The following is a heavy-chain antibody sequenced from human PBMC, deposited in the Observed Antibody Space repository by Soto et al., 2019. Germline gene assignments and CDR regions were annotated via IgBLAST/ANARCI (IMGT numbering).Heavy chain of an antibody. CDR1: GFTFSSYA. D-gene: IGHD3-3*01. CDR2: ISYDGSNE. Sequence: RRLSCAASGFTFSSYAMHWVRQAPGKGLERVAVISYDGSNEYYADSVKGRFTISRDNSKNTLYLQVNSLRAEDTAMYYCTRETMTIRLYFDYWGQGALVTVSS. CDR3: TRETMTIRLYFDY. J-gene: IGHJ4*02. V-gene: IGHV3-30-3*01.